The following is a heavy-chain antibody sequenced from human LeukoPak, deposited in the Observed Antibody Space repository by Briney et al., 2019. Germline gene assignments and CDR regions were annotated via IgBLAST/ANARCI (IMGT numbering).Heavy chain of an antibody. CDR2: LYYSGST. Sequence: SETLSLTCTVSGGSISSYYWTWIRQPPGKGLEWIGSLYYSGSTNYNPSLKSRVTISVDTSKNQFSLKLSSVTAADTAVYYCARGNPYYDILTGYWVFDYWGQGTLVTVSS. CDR1: GGSISSYY. J-gene: IGHJ4*02. V-gene: IGHV4-59*01. CDR3: ARGNPYYDILTGYWVFDY. D-gene: IGHD3-9*01.